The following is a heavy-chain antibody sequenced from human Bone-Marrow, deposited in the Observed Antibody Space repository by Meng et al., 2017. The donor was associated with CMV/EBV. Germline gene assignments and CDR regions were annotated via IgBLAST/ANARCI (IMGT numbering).Heavy chain of an antibody. CDR3: AREIVVENSYGMDV. CDR1: GFTFGLYE. J-gene: IGHJ6*02. Sequence: GESLKISCTASGFTFGLYEMSWVRQAPGRGLEWVAYISSSGSTIYDTDSVKGRFTISRDNAKNSLYLQMNSLRAEDTAVYYCAREIVVENSYGMDVWGQGTTVTVSS. D-gene: IGHD2-15*01. CDR2: ISSSGSTI. V-gene: IGHV3-48*03.